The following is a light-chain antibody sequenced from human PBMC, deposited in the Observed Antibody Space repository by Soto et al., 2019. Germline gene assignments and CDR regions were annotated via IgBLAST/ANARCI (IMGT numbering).Light chain of an antibody. CDR1: QSISSW. CDR3: QQLYTIPLT. CDR2: GAS. J-gene: IGKJ4*02. V-gene: IGKV1-39*01. Sequence: IRRPKSPSALSASVGDGATSTCRASQSISSWLAWYQQKPGKAPNLLIHGASILQSGVPPRFSGGGAGTDFTLTISSLQPEDFASYYCQQLYTIPLTFGRGTKVDI.